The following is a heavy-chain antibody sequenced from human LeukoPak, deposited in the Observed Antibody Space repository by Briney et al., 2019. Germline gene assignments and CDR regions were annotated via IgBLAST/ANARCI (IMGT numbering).Heavy chain of an antibody. CDR1: GFTFSSYA. V-gene: IGHV3-23*01. CDR3: AKRLLPFLDLIGY. D-gene: IGHD3-3*01. Sequence: GGSLRLSCAASGFTFSSYAMSWVRQAPGKGLEWVGGISGSGGSTYYADSVKGRFTISRDNSKNTLYLQMKSLRAEDTAVYYCAKRLLPFLDLIGYWGQGTLVTVSS. CDR2: ISGSGGST. J-gene: IGHJ4*02.